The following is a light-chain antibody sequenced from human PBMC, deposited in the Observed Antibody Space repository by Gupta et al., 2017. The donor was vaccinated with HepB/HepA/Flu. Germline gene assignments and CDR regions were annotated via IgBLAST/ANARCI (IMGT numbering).Light chain of an antibody. CDR1: QSIRNY. CDR2: SAS. CDR3: QQCLTTPIT. J-gene: IGKJ5*01. V-gene: IGKV1-39*01. Sequence: DIQMTQSPSSLSASVGDRVTITCRASQSIRNYLNWYQHQPGKAPKLLIYSASTLQNEVPSRFSGSGSGTEFTLTISRLRPEDFAAYYCQQCLTTPITFGQGTRLELK.